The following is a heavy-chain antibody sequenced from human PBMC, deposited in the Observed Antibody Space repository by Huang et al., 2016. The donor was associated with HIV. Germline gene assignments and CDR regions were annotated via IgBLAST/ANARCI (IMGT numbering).Heavy chain of an antibody. J-gene: IGHJ3*01. CDR1: GFTFSRFA. V-gene: IGHV3-30-3*01. D-gene: IGHD1-1*01. CDR3: ARQGTHGFDF. Sequence: QVQLVESGGGLVQPGRSLRLSCVASGFTFSRFAVHWVRQAPGKGLEWVAAISFDGSDEGNNENSADSVKGRFTISRDNSKNTLYLQMNSLRPEDTAVYYCARQGTHGFDFRGEGTMVTVSS. CDR2: ISFDGSDEGNNE.